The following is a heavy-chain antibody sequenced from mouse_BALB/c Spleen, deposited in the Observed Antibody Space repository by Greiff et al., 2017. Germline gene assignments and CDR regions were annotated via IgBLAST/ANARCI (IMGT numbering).Heavy chain of an antibody. Sequence: VQLQESGPDLVAPSQSLSITCTVSGFSLTSYGVHWVRQPPGKGLEWLVVIWSDGSTTYNSALKSRLSISKDNSKSQVFLKMNSLQTDDTAMYYCARHDGNYGAWFAYWGQGTLVTVSA. CDR2: IWSDGST. J-gene: IGHJ3*01. V-gene: IGHV2-6-2*01. CDR1: GFSLTSYG. CDR3: ARHDGNYGAWFAY. D-gene: IGHD2-1*01.